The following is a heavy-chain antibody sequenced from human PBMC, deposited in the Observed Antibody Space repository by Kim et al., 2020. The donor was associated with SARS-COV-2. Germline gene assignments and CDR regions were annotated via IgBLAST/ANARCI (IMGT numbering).Heavy chain of an antibody. V-gene: IGHV3-48*02. CDR1: GFTFSSYS. CDR2: ISRSSTI. CDR3: ARASELRGGDDAFDD. J-gene: IGHJ3*01. D-gene: IGHD1-26*01. Sequence: GGSLRLSCAASGFTFSSYSMNWVRQAPGKGLEWVSYISRSSTIYYADSVKGRFTISRDNARNSLYLQMNSLRDEDTAVYYCARASELRGGDDAFDDWGQGTMLTVSS.